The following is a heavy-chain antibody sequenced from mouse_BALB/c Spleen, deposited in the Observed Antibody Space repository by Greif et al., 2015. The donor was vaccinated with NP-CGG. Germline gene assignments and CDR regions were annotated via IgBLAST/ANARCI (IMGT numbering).Heavy chain of an antibody. J-gene: IGHJ2*01. CDR2: INSNGGST. V-gene: IGHV5-6-3*01. D-gene: IGHD2-14*01. Sequence: EVKLVESGGGLVQPGGSLKLSCAASGFTFSSYGMSWVRQTPDKRLELVATINSNGGSTYYPDSVKGRFTISRDNAKNTLYLQMSSLKSEGTAMYYCAREGGVLHWGQGTTLTVSS. CDR1: GFTFSSYG. CDR3: AREGGVLH.